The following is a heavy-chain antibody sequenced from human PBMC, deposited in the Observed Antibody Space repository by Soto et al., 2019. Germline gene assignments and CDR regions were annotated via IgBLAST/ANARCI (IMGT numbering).Heavy chain of an antibody. CDR2: ISGSGERT. CDR1: GFTFNLYA. J-gene: IGHJ6*02. D-gene: IGHD3-9*01. Sequence: EEQLLESGGGLVQPGGSLRLSCTASGFTFNLYAMSWARHTPGKGLEWVAAISGSGERTYYADSVKGRFTISKDNSQKSEFLQMNSMRAEDTTEYYWAIGYWLYDHYYGMEVWGQGTSVTVSS. CDR3: AIGYWLYDHYYGMEV. V-gene: IGHV3-23*01.